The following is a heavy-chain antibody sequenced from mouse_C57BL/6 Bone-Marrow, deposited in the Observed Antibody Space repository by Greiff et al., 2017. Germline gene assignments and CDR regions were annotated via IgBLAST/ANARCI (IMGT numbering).Heavy chain of an antibody. CDR3: AKRNWDDWYFDV. CDR2: IWRGGST. Sequence: QVQLKESGPGLVQPSQSLSITCTVSGFSLTSYGVHWVRQSPGKGLEWLGVIWRGGSTDYNAAFMSRLSITKDNSKSQVFFKMSSLQADDTAICYCAKRNWDDWYFDVWGTGTTVTVSS. D-gene: IGHD4-1*01. CDR1: GFSLTSYG. V-gene: IGHV2-5*01. J-gene: IGHJ1*03.